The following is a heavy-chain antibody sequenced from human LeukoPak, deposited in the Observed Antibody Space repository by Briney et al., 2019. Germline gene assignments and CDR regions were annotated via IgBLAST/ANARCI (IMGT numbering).Heavy chain of an antibody. CDR1: GGSFSGYY. J-gene: IGHJ4*02. V-gene: IGHV4-34*01. CDR3: VRPYYDSSGYYYILYY. Sequence: SETLSLTCAVYGGSFSGYYWSWIRQPPGKGLEWIGEINHSGSTNYNPSLKSRVTISVDTSKNQFSLKLSSVTAADTAVYYCVRPYYDSSGYYYILYYWGQGTLVTVSS. D-gene: IGHD3-22*01. CDR2: INHSGST.